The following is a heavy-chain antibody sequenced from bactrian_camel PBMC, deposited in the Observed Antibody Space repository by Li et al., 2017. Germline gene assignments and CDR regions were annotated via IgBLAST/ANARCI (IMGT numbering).Heavy chain of an antibody. CDR1: GFTFDESD. Sequence: HVQLVESGGDSVQAGGSLRLSCITFGFTFDESDMHWYRQAPGNECELVSTIRTDGSTYYADSVKGRFTISKDSAKNTLYLQMNNLKPEDTAMYYCGTNKYCRGSACCNSDFSHWGQGTQVTVS. CDR2: IRTDGST. CDR3: GTNKYCRGSACCNSDFSH. J-gene: IGHJ4*01. D-gene: IGHD2*01. V-gene: IGHV3S55*01.